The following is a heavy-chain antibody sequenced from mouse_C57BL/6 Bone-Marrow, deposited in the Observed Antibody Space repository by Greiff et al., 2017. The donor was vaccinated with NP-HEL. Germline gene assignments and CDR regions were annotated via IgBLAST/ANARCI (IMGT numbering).Heavy chain of an antibody. D-gene: IGHD2-3*01. CDR3: ARRGYYGFAY. Sequence: EVKLVESGGDLVKPGGSLKLSCAASGFTFSSYGLSWVRQTPDKRLEWVATISSGGSYTYYPDSVKGRFTISRYNAKNSLYLQMSILKSEDTARYYCARRGYYGFAYWGQGTLVTVSA. V-gene: IGHV5-6*02. J-gene: IGHJ3*01. CDR2: ISSGGSYT. CDR1: GFTFSSYG.